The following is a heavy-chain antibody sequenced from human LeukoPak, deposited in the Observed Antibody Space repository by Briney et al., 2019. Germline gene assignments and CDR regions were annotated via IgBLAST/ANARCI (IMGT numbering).Heavy chain of an antibody. Sequence: ASVKVSCKASGYTFTSYGISWVRQAPGQGLEWMGWISAYNGNTNYAQKLQGRVTMTTDTSTSTAYMELRSLRSDDTAVYYCARLTHSTQNMVRGVIRRRYYMDVWGKGTTVTISS. CDR3: ARLTHSTQNMVRGVIRRRYYMDV. CDR1: GYTFTSYG. J-gene: IGHJ6*03. V-gene: IGHV1-18*01. CDR2: ISAYNGNT. D-gene: IGHD3-10*01.